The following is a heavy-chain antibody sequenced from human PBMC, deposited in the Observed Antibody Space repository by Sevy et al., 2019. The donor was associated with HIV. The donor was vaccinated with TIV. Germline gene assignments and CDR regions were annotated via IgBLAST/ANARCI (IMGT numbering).Heavy chain of an antibody. Sequence: GSLRLSCTCSGFPLSTYWMHWVRQIPGKGLDWVCHVNQDGSVKQYADSVRGLFTISRDNVKNTVFLYMNSLRTDDTALYHCRPGIRSSGGLWGQGTLVSVSS. CDR1: GFPLSTYW. D-gene: IGHD6-6*01. CDR3: RPGIRSSGGL. CDR2: VNQDGSVK. V-gene: IGHV3-74*01. J-gene: IGHJ4*02.